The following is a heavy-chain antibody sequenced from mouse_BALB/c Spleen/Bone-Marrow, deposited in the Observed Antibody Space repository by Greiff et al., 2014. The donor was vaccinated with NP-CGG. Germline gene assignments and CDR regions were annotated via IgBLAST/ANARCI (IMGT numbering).Heavy chain of an antibody. Sequence: EVQLQQSGAELVRSGASVRLSCTASGFNIKDYYMHWVKQRPELGLEWIGWIDPENGGIVIDPQLQGKATMTADPSSNTAYLQLNSLTSEDTAVYYCKRGMVTKNAYWGQGTLVTVSA. J-gene: IGHJ3*01. V-gene: IGHV14-4*02. CDR1: GFNIKDYY. D-gene: IGHD2-2*01. CDR2: IDPENGGI. CDR3: KRGMVTKNAY.